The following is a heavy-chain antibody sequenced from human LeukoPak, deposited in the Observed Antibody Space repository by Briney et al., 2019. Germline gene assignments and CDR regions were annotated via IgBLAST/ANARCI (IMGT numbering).Heavy chain of an antibody. Sequence: EASVKVSCKASGGTFSSYAISWVRQAPGQGLEWMGGIIPIFGTANYAQKFQGRVTITADESTSTAYMELSRLRSDDTAVYYCARGSRRLLWFGGRVVYFDYWGQGTLVTVSS. D-gene: IGHD3-10*01. V-gene: IGHV1-69*13. CDR3: ARGSRRLLWFGGRVVYFDY. J-gene: IGHJ4*02. CDR1: GGTFSSYA. CDR2: IIPIFGTA.